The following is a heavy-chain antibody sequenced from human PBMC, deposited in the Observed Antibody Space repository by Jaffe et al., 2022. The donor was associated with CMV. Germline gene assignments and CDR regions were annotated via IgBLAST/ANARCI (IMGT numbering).Heavy chain of an antibody. CDR2: INHSGST. CDR1: GGSFSGYY. V-gene: IGHV4-34*01. J-gene: IGHJ3*02. Sequence: QVQLQQWGAGLLKPSETLSLTCAVYGGSFSGYYWSWIRQPPGKGLEWIGEINHSGSTNYNPSLKSRVTISVDTSKNQFSLKLSSVTAADTAVYYCARRRPTRYCSGGSCPATLSLLGAFDIWGQGTMVTVSS. D-gene: IGHD2-15*01. CDR3: ARRRPTRYCSGGSCPATLSLLGAFDI.